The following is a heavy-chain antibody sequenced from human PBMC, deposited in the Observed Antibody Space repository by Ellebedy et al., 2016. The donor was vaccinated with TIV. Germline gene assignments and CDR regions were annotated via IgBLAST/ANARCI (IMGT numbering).Heavy chain of an antibody. D-gene: IGHD3-10*01. CDR2: IYYSGST. V-gene: IGHV4-31*03. CDR3: ARDEGGSGSLSY. J-gene: IGHJ4*02. CDR1: GGSISSGAFY. Sequence: MPSETLSLTCTVSGGSISSGAFYWTWIRQQPGKGLEWIGNIYYSGSTYYKPSLKSRITISLDTSKNEFSLRLSSVTAADTAVYYWARDEGGSGSLSYWGQGTLVTVSS.